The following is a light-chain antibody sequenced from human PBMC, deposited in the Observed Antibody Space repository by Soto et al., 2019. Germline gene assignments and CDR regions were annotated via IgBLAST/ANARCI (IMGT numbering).Light chain of an antibody. Sequence: EIVLTQAPATLSLSPGERATLSCRASQSVSSYLAWYQQKPGQAPRLLIYDASNRATGIPARFSGSGSGTDFTLTISSLEPEDFAVYYCQQRSNWPPINFGQGTRRAIK. CDR1: QSVSSY. V-gene: IGKV3-11*01. CDR2: DAS. J-gene: IGKJ5*01. CDR3: QQRSNWPPIN.